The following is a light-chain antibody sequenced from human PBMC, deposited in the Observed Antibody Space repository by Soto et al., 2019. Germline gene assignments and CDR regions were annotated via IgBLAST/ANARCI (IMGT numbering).Light chain of an antibody. CDR1: SSNIGAGYD. V-gene: IGLV1-40*01. CDR3: QSHDTSLSGSRV. J-gene: IGLJ1*01. Sequence: QAVLTQPPSVSGAPGQRVTISCTGSSSNIGAGYDVHWYQQLPGTAPKLLIYGNNNRPSGVPDRFSGSKSGTSAFLAITGLLPEDEADYYCQSHDTSLSGSRVFGTGTKLTVL. CDR2: GNN.